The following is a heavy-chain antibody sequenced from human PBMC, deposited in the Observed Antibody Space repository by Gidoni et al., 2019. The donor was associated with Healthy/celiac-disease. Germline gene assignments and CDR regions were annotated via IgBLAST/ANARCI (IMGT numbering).Heavy chain of an antibody. CDR2: ISYDGSNK. Sequence: QVQLVESGGGVVQPGRSLRLSCAASGFTFSSYGMHWVRSAPGKGLEWVAVISYDGSNKYYADSVKGRFTISRDNSKNTLYLQMNSLRAEDTAVYYCAKLRGDIVVVPAAIRSRDDAFDIWGQGTMVTVSS. CDR1: GFTFSSYG. D-gene: IGHD2-2*02. CDR3: AKLRGDIVVVPAAIRSRDDAFDI. J-gene: IGHJ3*02. V-gene: IGHV3-30*18.